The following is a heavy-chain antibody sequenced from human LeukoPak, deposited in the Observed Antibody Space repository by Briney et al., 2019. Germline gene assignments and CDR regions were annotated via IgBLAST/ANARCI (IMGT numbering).Heavy chain of an antibody. CDR3: AKEYSGYDFDY. Sequence: PGGSLRLSCAASGFTLRSYDMSWVRQAPGEGPEWVAATSGSGVNSYYADSVRGRFTISRDNSQNTLYLQMDSLRAEDTALYYCAKEYSGYDFDYWGQGTLVTVSS. J-gene: IGHJ4*02. V-gene: IGHV3-23*01. CDR2: TSGSGVNS. CDR1: GFTLRSYD. D-gene: IGHD5-12*01.